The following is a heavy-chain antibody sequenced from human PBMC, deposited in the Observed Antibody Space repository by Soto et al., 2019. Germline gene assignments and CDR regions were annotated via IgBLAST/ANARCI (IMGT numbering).Heavy chain of an antibody. Sequence: QVQLQESGPGLVKPSETLSLTCTVSGGSISSYYWSWIRQPPGKGLEWIGYIYYSGSTNYNPSLKSRVTISVDTSKNQFSLKLSSVTAADTAVYYCARVDGSGRHDLDYWGQGTLVTVSS. CDR2: IYYSGST. V-gene: IGHV4-59*01. D-gene: IGHD3-10*01. CDR3: ARVDGSGRHDLDY. J-gene: IGHJ4*02. CDR1: GGSISSYY.